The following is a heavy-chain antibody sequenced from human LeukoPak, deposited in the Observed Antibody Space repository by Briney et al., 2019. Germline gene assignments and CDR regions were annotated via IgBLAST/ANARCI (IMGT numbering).Heavy chain of an antibody. J-gene: IGHJ5*02. CDR1: GYTFTSYF. CDR3: ARDNSVGDTAWWFDP. D-gene: IGHD1-26*01. CDR2: INPRGTST. Sequence: ASVKVSCKASGYTFTSYFMHWVRQAPGQGLEWMGIINPRGTSTNYAQKFQGRLSLTRDMSTSTDYMELSSLRSEDTAVYYCARDNSVGDTAWWFDPWGQGTLVTVSS. V-gene: IGHV1-46*01.